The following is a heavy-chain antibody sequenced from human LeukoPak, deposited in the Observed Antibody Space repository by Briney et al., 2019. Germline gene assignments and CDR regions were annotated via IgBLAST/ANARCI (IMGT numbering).Heavy chain of an antibody. J-gene: IGHJ3*02. V-gene: IGHV4-59*01. CDR3: ARGPPNYVDDAFDI. D-gene: IGHD4-17*01. Sequence: KPSETLSLTCTVSGDSINGYFWSWIRQPPGKGLEWIGYIYYSGSTNYNPSLKSRVTISVDTSKNQFSLKLSSVTAADTAVYYCARGPPNYVDDAFDIWGQGTMVTVSS. CDR2: IYYSGST. CDR1: GDSINGYF.